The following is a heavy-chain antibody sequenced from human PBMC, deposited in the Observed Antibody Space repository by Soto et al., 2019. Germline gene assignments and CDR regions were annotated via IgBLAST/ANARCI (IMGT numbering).Heavy chain of an antibody. D-gene: IGHD5-18*01. J-gene: IGHJ6*02. CDR3: ARGYNYGDYYYYGMDV. Sequence: ASVKVSCKASGYTFTSYAIHWVRQAPGQKLEWMGWINAGNGNTKYSQKFQGRVTITRDTSASTAYMELSSLRSEDTALYYCARGYNYGDYYYYGMDVWGQGTTVTVSS. CDR1: GYTFTSYA. V-gene: IGHV1-3*01. CDR2: INAGNGNT.